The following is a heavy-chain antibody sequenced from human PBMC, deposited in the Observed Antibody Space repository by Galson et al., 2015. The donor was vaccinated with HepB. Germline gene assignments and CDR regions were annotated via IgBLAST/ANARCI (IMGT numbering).Heavy chain of an antibody. V-gene: IGHV3-23*01. Sequence: SLRLSCAASGLNFSRYAMTWVRQAPGKGLEWVSAIGGSGDSTYYADSVKGRFTISRDNAKNSLYLQMNSLRAEDTAVYYCASSTLRYYDFWVGYFAPAYYGMDVWGQGTTVTVSS. CDR2: IGGSGDST. CDR3: ASSTLRYYDFWVGYFAPAYYGMDV. CDR1: GLNFSRYA. D-gene: IGHD3-3*01. J-gene: IGHJ6*02.